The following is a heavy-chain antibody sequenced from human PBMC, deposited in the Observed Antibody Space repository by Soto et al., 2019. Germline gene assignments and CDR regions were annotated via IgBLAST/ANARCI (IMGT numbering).Heavy chain of an antibody. CDR3: ARDAPFDIVVVPAAKGAWYFDL. J-gene: IGHJ2*01. CDR2: ISSSSSTI. Sequence: EVQLVESGGGLVQPGGSLRLSCAASGFTFSSYSMNWVRQAPGKGLEWVSYISSSSSTIYYADSVKGRFTISRDNAKNSLYMQMNSRRAEDTAVYYCARDAPFDIVVVPAAKGAWYFDLWGRGTLVTVSS. CDR1: GFTFSSYS. V-gene: IGHV3-48*01. D-gene: IGHD2-2*01.